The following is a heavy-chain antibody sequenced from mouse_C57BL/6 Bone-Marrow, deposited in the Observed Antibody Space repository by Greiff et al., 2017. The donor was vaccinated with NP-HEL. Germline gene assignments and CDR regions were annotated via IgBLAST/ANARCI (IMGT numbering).Heavy chain of an antibody. V-gene: IGHV14-4*01. Sequence: DVQLQESGAELVRPGASVKLSCTASGFNIKDDYMHWVKQRPEQGLEWIGWIDPENGDTEYASEFQGKATITADTSSNTAYLQLSSLTSEDTAVYYCTTCDEGVYWGQGTTLTVSS. J-gene: IGHJ2*01. CDR1: GFNIKDDY. CDR2: IDPENGDT. CDR3: TTCDEGVY.